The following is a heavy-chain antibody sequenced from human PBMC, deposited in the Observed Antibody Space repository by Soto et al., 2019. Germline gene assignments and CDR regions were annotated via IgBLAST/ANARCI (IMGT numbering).Heavy chain of an antibody. D-gene: IGHD3-10*01. J-gene: IGHJ5*02. Sequence: QVQLQESGPGLVKPSETLSLTCTVSGGSISSYYWSWIRQPPGKGLEWIGDIDNSGSINYNPSPTSRVTRSLDTSTNQCSLSMSSVTAAETAVYSCARLLFGAANWSAPWGQGTLVTVSS. V-gene: IGHV4-59*01. CDR1: GGSISSYY. CDR3: ARLLFGAANWSAP. CDR2: IDNSGSI.